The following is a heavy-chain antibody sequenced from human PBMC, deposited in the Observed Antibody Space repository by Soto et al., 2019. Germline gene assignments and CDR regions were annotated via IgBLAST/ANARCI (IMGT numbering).Heavy chain of an antibody. Sequence: PGGSLRLSCAASGFTFSSYAMHWVRQAPGKGLEYVSAISSDGGRTYYADSVKGRFTISRDNSKNTLYLQMHSLRAEDTAVYYCEKTSGDYGDYAIDYWGQGTQVTVSS. CDR1: GFTFSSYA. CDR2: ISSDGGRT. V-gene: IGHV3-64*04. J-gene: IGHJ4*02. CDR3: EKTSGDYGDYAIDY. D-gene: IGHD4-17*01.